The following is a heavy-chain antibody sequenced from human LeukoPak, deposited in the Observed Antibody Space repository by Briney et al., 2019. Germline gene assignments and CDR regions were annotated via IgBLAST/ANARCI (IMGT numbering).Heavy chain of an antibody. CDR1: GYTVTGYY. CDR3: ARSGSGSYYNLIHD. J-gene: IGHJ4*02. V-gene: IGHV1-2*02. CDR2: MNPNSGGT. Sequence: ASVTVSFKSSGYTVTGYYMHWVRQARGQGLEWMGWMNPNSGGTNYAKKFQGRVTMTRDTSISTAYMELSRLRSDDTAVYYCARSGSGSYYNLIHDWGQGTLVTVSS. D-gene: IGHD3-10*01.